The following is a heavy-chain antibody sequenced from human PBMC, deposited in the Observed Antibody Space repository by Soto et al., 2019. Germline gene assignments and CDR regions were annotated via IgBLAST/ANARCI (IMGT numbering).Heavy chain of an antibody. J-gene: IGHJ4*02. D-gene: IGHD4-17*01. CDR3: ARTLYGDNVDY. V-gene: IGHV1-3*01. CDR2: INAGNGNT. CDR1: GITFSTYA. Sequence: ASVKVSCKASGITFSTYAIHWVRQAPGQRLEWMGWINAGNGNTKYSQKFQGRVTITRDTSASTAYMELSSLRSEDTAVYYCARTLYGDNVDYWGQGTLVTVSS.